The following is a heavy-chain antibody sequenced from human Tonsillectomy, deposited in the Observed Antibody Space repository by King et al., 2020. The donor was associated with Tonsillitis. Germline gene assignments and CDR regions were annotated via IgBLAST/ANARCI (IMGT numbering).Heavy chain of an antibody. D-gene: IGHD1-1*01. CDR2: IYSSGIT. CDR1: GGSISSFY. Sequence: VQLQESGPGLVKPSETLSLTCTVSGGSISSFYWGWVRQPPGKGLEWIGCIYSSGITNFNPSLKTRVSISVDTSENQFSLNLSSVTAADTAVYYCVRDYWVPVTTTNYYYYMDV. J-gene: IGHJ6*03. CDR3: VRDYWVPVTTTNYYYYMDV. V-gene: IGHV4-59*01.